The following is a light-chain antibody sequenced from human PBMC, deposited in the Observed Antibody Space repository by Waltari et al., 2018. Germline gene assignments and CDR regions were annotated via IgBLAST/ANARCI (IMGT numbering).Light chain of an antibody. CDR2: AAS. CDR1: QGIRND. Sequence: AIQVTQSPSSLSASVGDRVTITCRASQGIRNDLGWYQQKPGKAPKLLIFAASNLESGVPARFSGRGSGTDCTLTISSLQPEDFATYYCLQDYGYPRTFGQGTKVEIK. V-gene: IGKV1-6*01. CDR3: LQDYGYPRT. J-gene: IGKJ1*01.